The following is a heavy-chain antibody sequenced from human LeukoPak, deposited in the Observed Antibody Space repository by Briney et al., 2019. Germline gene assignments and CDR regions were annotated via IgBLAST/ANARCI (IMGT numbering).Heavy chain of an antibody. Sequence: PSETLSLTCTVSGYSISSGYYWGWIRQPPGKWLEWIGSIYHSGSTYYNPSLKSRVTISVDTSKNQFSLKLSSVTAADTAVYYCARAFSPYYYDSSGYYSGDFDYWGQGTLVTVSS. J-gene: IGHJ4*02. CDR1: GYSISSGYY. CDR3: ARAFSPYYYDSSGYYSGDFDY. V-gene: IGHV4-38-2*02. D-gene: IGHD3-22*01. CDR2: IYHSGST.